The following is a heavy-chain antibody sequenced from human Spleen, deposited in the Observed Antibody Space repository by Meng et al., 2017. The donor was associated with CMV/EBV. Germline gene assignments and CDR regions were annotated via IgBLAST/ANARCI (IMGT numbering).Heavy chain of an antibody. Sequence: GESLKISCAASGFTFSSYAMSWVRQAPGKGLEWVAVIWYDGSNKYYADSVKGRFTISRDNSKNTLYLQMNSLRAEDTAVYYCAKDATAAGMDVWGQGTTVTVSS. CDR1: GFTFSSYA. CDR3: AKDATAAGMDV. CDR2: IWYDGSNK. J-gene: IGHJ6*02. D-gene: IGHD6-13*01. V-gene: IGHV3-33*06.